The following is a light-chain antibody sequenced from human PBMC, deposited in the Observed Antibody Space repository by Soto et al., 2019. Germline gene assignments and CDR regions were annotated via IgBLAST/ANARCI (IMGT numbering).Light chain of an antibody. CDR3: QQPCNRPLT. Sequence: EIVLTQSPATLSLSPGERATLSCRASQSVSSYLAWYQQKPGQAPRLLIYDASNRATGIPARFSGSGSGTDFPLTISRLEPEGFAVYYCQQPCNRPLTFGGGTKVEIK. V-gene: IGKV3-11*01. CDR1: QSVSSY. CDR2: DAS. J-gene: IGKJ4*01.